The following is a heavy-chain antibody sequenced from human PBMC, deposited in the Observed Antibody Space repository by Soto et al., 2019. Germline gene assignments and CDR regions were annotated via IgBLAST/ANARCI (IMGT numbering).Heavy chain of an antibody. V-gene: IGHV4-39*01. D-gene: IGHD1-20*01. CDR1: GGSVSSGNYF. Sequence: QLQLQESGPGLVKPAETLSLKCAVSGGSVSSGNYFWGWIRQPPGKGLEWIGNIYYNGDTYYSPSLQSRVTMSVDTAQNQFSLRLTSVTAADTAVYYCASRLIDNWNQWHAFDFWGQGTLVTVSS. CDR2: IYYNGDT. CDR3: ASRLIDNWNQWHAFDF. J-gene: IGHJ3*01.